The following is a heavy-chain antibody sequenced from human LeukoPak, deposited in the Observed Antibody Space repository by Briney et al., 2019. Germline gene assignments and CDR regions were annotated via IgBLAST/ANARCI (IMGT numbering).Heavy chain of an antibody. J-gene: IGHJ4*02. Sequence: SETLSLTCAVYGGSFSGYYWSWIRQPPGKGLEWIGEINHSGSTNYNPSLKSRVTISVDTSKNQFSLKLSSVTAADTAVYYCARSGYEIEDWGQGTLVTVSS. V-gene: IGHV4-34*01. CDR1: GGSFSGYY. D-gene: IGHD5-12*01. CDR2: INHSGST. CDR3: ARSGYEIED.